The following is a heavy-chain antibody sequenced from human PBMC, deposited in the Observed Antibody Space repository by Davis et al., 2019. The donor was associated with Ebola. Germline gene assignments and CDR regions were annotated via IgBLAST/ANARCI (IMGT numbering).Heavy chain of an antibody. D-gene: IGHD2-15*01. CDR1: GFNFRNFA. CDR2: ISNDGMKG. CDR3: AKDKGDVVVMVPANLFDP. J-gene: IGHJ5*02. V-gene: IGHV3-30*04. Sequence: PGGSLRLSCAASGFNFRNFAIHWLRQAPGKGLEWVARISNDGMKGSYADSVKGRFTISRDNSKNTVLLEMSSLRVEDTAVYYCAKDKGDVVVMVPANLFDPWGQGTLVTVSS.